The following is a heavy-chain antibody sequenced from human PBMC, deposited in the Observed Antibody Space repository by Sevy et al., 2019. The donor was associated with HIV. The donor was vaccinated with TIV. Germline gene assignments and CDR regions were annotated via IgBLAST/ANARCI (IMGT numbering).Heavy chain of an antibody. CDR2: IYWDDDK. CDR3: AHSEYYYGSGSFYKRGGLFAP. CDR1: GFSLTTNGVG. J-gene: IGHJ5*02. V-gene: IGHV2-5*02. D-gene: IGHD3-10*01. Sequence: SGPTLVNPTQTLTLTCTFSGFSLTTNGVGVGWIRQPPGKALEWLALIYWDDDKRYRPSLKKRLTLTKDTSKNQVVLTRTDMDPVDTATYYCAHSEYYYGSGSFYKRGGLFAPWGQGTLVTVSS.